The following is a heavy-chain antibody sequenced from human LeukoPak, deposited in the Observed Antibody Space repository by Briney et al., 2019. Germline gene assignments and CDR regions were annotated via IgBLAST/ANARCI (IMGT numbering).Heavy chain of an antibody. Sequence: PGGSLRLSCAASGFTFSSYSMNWVRQAPGKGLEWVSYIGGGSGYIYYADSVKGRFTISRDNAKNSLYLQMNSLRAEDTAVYYCARAIAVAEGYWGQGTLVTVSS. D-gene: IGHD6-19*01. CDR3: ARAIAVAEGY. CDR1: GFTFSSYS. V-gene: IGHV3-21*01. CDR2: IGGGSGYI. J-gene: IGHJ4*02.